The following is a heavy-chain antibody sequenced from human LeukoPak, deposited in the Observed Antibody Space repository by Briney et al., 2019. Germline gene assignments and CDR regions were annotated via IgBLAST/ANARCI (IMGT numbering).Heavy chain of an antibody. V-gene: IGHV4-39*01. CDR1: GGSITDSPYY. D-gene: IGHD6-13*01. CDR2: IYYSGST. CDR3: AVATAGFPGFDP. Sequence: SETLSLTCTVSGGSITDSPYYWGWIRQPPGKGLEWIGNIYYSGSTYYSPSLKSRVSISVDTSKNQFSLKLKSVTAADTAVYYCAVATAGFPGFDPWGQGALVTVSS. J-gene: IGHJ5*02.